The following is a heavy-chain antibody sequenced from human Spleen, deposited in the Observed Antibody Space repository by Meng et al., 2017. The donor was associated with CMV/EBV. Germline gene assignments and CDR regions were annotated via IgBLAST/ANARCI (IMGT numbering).Heavy chain of an antibody. J-gene: IGHJ3*02. CDR1: GFTFRNYW. CDR2: TSNDGSLGDT. V-gene: IGHV3-74*01. Sequence: GGSLRLSCAASGFTFRNYWMHWVRQVPGEGLVWVSRTSNDGSLGDTGYAASVKGRFTVSRDNSKNTLYLQMNSLRPEDTAVYYCARGDYDFSSGHRRAAFDIWGQGTMVTVSS. CDR3: ARGDYDFSSGHRRAAFDI. D-gene: IGHD3-3*01.